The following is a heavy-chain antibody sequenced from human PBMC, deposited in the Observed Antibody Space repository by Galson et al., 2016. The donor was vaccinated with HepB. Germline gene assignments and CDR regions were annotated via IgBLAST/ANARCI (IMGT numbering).Heavy chain of an antibody. J-gene: IGHJ5*02. CDR3: ATGFWSGYGWFDP. Sequence: SVKVSCKVSGYTLTELSMHWVRQAPGKGLEWMGGFDPEDGETIYAQKFQGRVTMTEDTSTDTAYMELSSLRSEDTAVYYRATGFWSGYGWFDPWGQGTLVTVSS. CDR1: GYTLTELS. V-gene: IGHV1-24*01. D-gene: IGHD3-3*01. CDR2: FDPEDGET.